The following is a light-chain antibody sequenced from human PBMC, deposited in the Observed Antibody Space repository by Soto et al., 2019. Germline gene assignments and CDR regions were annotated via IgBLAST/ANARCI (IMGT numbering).Light chain of an antibody. J-gene: IGLJ3*02. CDR3: SSFASSRTVV. CDR1: ISDIGSYYY. Sequence: QSALTQPASVSGSPGQSITISCTGTISDIGSYYYVAWYQHHPGKAPHLIIYGVTNRPSGVSSRFSGSKSGNTASLTISGLQADDEADYYCSSFASSRTVVFGGGTQRPS. CDR2: GVT. V-gene: IGLV2-14*01.